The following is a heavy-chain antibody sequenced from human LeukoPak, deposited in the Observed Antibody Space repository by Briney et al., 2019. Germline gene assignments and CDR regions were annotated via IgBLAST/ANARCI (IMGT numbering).Heavy chain of an antibody. D-gene: IGHD1-26*01. CDR2: INHSGST. J-gene: IGHJ4*02. V-gene: IGHV4-34*01. Sequence: PSETLSLTCAVYGGSFSGYYWSWIRQPPRKGLEWIGEINHSGSTNYNPSLKSRVTISVDTSKNQFSLKLSSVTAADTAVYYCARRTAIRGGDYWGQGTLVTVSS. CDR1: GGSFSGYY. CDR3: ARRTAIRGGDY.